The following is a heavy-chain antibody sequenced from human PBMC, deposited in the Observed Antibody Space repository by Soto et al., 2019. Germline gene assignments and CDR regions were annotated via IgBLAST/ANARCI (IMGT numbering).Heavy chain of an antibody. CDR1: GFTFSNQA. CDR3: GPHILWFGELPSFDS. CDR2: ISGNGGST. J-gene: IGHJ4*02. Sequence: GGSLRLSCAASGFTFSNQAMSWVRQAPGKGLEWVSAISGNGGSTYYAGSAKGRFSISRDNSKNTLYLQMNSLRAEDTAVYYCGPHILWFGELPSFDSWGQGTLVTVSS. D-gene: IGHD3-10*01. V-gene: IGHV3-23*01.